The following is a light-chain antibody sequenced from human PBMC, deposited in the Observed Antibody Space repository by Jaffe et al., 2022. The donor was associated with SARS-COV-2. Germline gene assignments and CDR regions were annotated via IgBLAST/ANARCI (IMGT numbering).Light chain of an antibody. V-gene: IGLV2-8*01. Sequence: QSAPTQPPSASGSPGQSVTISCTGTSNDVGGYNYVSWYQQHPGKAPKLMIYEVTKRPSGVPDRFSGSKSGSTASLTVSGLQAEDEADYYCSSYAGSNSVVFGGGTKLTVL. J-gene: IGLJ2*01. CDR2: EVT. CDR3: SSYAGSNSVV. CDR1: SNDVGGYNY.